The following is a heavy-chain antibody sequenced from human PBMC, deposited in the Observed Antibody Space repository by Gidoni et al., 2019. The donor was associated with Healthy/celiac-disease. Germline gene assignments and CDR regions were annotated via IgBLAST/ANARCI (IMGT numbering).Heavy chain of an antibody. Sequence: EVQLVESGGGLVQPGGSLRLSCAASGFTFSSYDMHWVRQATGKGLEWVSAIGTAGDTYYPGSVKGRFTISRENAKNSLYLQMNSLRAGDTAVYYCAREGSYYDSSGYLGGYFDLWGRGTLVTVSS. V-gene: IGHV3-13*01. CDR1: GFTFSSYD. CDR2: IGTAGDT. D-gene: IGHD3-22*01. J-gene: IGHJ2*01. CDR3: AREGSYYDSSGYLGGYFDL.